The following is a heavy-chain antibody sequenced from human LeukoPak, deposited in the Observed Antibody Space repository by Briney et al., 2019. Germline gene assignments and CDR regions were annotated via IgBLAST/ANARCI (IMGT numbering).Heavy chain of an antibody. D-gene: IGHD3-22*01. CDR3: ARGHSSGNPDPFDS. V-gene: IGHV3-53*01. CDR1: GFTVSSSY. Sequence: PGGSLRLSCAASGFTVSSSYMSWVRQAPGKGLEWVSVIYSGGSIHYAGSVKGRFTISRDNAKNTLYFQMNSLRADDTAVYYCARGHSSGNPDPFDSWGQGTLVIVSS. CDR2: IYSGGSI. J-gene: IGHJ4*02.